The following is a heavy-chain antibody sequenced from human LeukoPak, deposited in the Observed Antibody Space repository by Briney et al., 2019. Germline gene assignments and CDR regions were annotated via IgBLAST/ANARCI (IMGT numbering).Heavy chain of an antibody. D-gene: IGHD6-13*01. CDR2: IYYSGST. Sequence: PSETLSLTCAVSGGSISSSNWWSWIRQHPGKGLEWIGYIYYSGSTYYNPSLKSRVTISVDTSKNQFSLKLSSVTAADTAVYYCARSTLTIAAADTTYFDYWGQGTLVTVSS. CDR1: GGSISSSNW. J-gene: IGHJ4*02. CDR3: ARSTLTIAAADTTYFDY. V-gene: IGHV4-31*11.